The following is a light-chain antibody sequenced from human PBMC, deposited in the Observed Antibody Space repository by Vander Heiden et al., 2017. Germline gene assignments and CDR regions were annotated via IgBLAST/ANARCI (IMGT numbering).Light chain of an antibody. CDR3: QVWDSSSDHVV. Sequence: SYVLTPPPSVSVAPGQTARITCGGNNIGSKSVHWYQHKPGQAPVLVVYDDSGRPSGIPERFSGSNSGNTATLTISRVEAGDEADYYCQVWDSSSDHVVFGGGTKLTVL. J-gene: IGLJ2*01. CDR1: NIGSKS. CDR2: DDS. V-gene: IGLV3-21*02.